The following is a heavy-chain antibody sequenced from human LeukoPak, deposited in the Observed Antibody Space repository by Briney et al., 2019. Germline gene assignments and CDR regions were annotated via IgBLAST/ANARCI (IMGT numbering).Heavy chain of an antibody. CDR1: GGSFSGYY. D-gene: IGHD3-3*01. J-gene: IGHJ6*03. CDR3: ARVPYYDFWSGYRDMDV. Sequence: SETLSLTCAVYGGSFSGYYWSWIRQPPGKGLEWIGEINHSGSTNYNPSLKSRVTISVDTSKNQFSLKLSSATAADTAVYYCARVPYYDFWSGYRDMDVWGKGTTVTVSS. V-gene: IGHV4-34*01. CDR2: INHSGST.